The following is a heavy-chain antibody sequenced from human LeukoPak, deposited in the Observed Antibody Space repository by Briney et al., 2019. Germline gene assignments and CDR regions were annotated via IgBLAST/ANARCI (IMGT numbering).Heavy chain of an antibody. CDR2: INPDSGGT. Sequence: ASVKVSCKASGYTFTGYYIHWVRQAPGQGLEWMGWINPDSGGTTYAQKFQGRVTMTRDTSISTAYMELSRLGSDDTAIYYCARGSTIAFRPWWSDPWGQGTLVTVSS. J-gene: IGHJ5*02. CDR3: ARGSTIAFRPWWSDP. V-gene: IGHV1-2*02. D-gene: IGHD6-6*01. CDR1: GYTFTGYY.